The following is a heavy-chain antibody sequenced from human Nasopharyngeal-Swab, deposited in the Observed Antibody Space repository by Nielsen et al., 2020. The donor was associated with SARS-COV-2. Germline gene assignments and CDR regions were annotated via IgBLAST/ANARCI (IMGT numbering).Heavy chain of an antibody. CDR1: GGSISSGGYY. V-gene: IGHV4-31*03. D-gene: IGHD3-22*01. CDR3: ARARITMIVVVNAFDI. J-gene: IGHJ3*02. CDR2: IYDSGST. Sequence: SETLSLTCTVSGGSISSGGYYWSAMRQHPGKGLEWIGYIYDSGSTYYNPSLKSRVTISVDTSKNQFSLKLSSVTSADTAVYYCARARITMIVVVNAFDIWGQGTMVTVSS.